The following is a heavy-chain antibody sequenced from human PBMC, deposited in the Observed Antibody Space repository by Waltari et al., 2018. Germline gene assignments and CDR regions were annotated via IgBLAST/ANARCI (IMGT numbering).Heavy chain of an antibody. V-gene: IGHV1-2*02. Sequence: QVQLVQSGAEVKKPGASVKVSCKASGYTFTSYYMHWVRQAPGQGLEWMGWINPNSGGTNYAQKVQGRVTMTRDTSISTAYMELSRLRSDDTAVYYCARDGGGMATMSWGQGTLVTVSS. CDR3: ARDGGGMATMS. CDR2: INPNSGGT. D-gene: IGHD3-16*01. J-gene: IGHJ4*02. CDR1: GYTFTSYY.